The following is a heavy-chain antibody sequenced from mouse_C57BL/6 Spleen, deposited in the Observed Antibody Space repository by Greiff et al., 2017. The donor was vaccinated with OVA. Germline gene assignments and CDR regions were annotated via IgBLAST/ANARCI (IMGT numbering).Heavy chain of an antibody. Sequence: QVQLQQSGAELVKPGASVKISCKASGYAFSSYWMNWVKQRPGKGLEWIGQIYPGDGDTNYNGKFKGKATLTADKSSSTAYMQLSSLTSEDSAVYVCARIGTTVVAEGYFDYWGQGTTLTVSS. V-gene: IGHV1-80*01. CDR1: GYAFSSYW. CDR2: IYPGDGDT. D-gene: IGHD1-1*01. CDR3: ARIGTTVVAEGYFDY. J-gene: IGHJ2*01.